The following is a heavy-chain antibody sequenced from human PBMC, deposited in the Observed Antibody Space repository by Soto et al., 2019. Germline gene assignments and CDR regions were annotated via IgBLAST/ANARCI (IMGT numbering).Heavy chain of an antibody. D-gene: IGHD3-3*01. CDR3: ARPGSGYYTAFDY. J-gene: IGHJ4*02. CDR1: PGSRTRYY. Sequence: SQRRSLTWAPDPGSRTRYYCRWIRQPPGKGRQWIGEIKHSGSTNYNPSLKSRVTRSVDTSKSQFSLKLSSVTAADTAVYYCARPGSGYYTAFDYWGQGTLGTVSS. CDR2: IKHSGST. V-gene: IGHV4-34*01.